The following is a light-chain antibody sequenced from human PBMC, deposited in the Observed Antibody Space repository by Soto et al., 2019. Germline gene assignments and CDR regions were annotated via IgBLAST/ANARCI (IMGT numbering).Light chain of an antibody. CDR1: QSVSSSY. J-gene: IGKJ1*01. V-gene: IGKV3-20*01. CDR3: QQYGSSPWT. Sequence: EIVLTQSPGTLSLSPGEIATLSCIASQSVSSSYLAWYQQKPGQAPRLLIYGASSRATGIPDRFSGSGSGTDFTLTISRLEPEDFAVYYCQQYGSSPWTFGQGTKVAI. CDR2: GAS.